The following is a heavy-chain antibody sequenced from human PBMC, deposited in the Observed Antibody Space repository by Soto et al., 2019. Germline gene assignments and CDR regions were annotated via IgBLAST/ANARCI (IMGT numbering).Heavy chain of an antibody. CDR2: ISSYNNNA. Sequence: GASVKVSCKASNYPFTSYGFAWVRQAPGHGLQWLGRISSYNNNADYAQEFQGRITMTTDTSTTTAVMELRSLTSDDTGAYYCARDSNPFGVVIRSPEKQKYGMDVWGQGTTVTVSS. CDR3: ARDSNPFGVVIRSPEKQKYGMDV. V-gene: IGHV1-18*01. J-gene: IGHJ6*02. D-gene: IGHD3-3*01. CDR1: NYPFTSYG.